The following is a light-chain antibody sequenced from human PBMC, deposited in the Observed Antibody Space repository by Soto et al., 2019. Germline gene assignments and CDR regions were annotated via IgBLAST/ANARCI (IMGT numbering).Light chain of an antibody. Sequence: EIVFTQSPATLSVSPGERATLSCRASQSVSTNLAWYQQRPGQAPRLLIYSAFTRATGIPARFSGGGSGTEFTLTISSLKSEDFAFYYCHQYDKWPTFGQGTKVDIK. CDR2: SAF. CDR1: QSVSTN. V-gene: IGKV3-15*01. CDR3: HQYDKWPT. J-gene: IGKJ1*01.